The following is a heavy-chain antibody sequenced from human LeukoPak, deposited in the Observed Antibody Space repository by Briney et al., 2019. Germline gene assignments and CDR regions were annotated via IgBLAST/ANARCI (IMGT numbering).Heavy chain of an antibody. Sequence: SQTLSLTCTVSSGSISTFYWSWIRQPPGKGMEWIGNIYYSGNTKQNPFLRSRVTISVDTSKNQFSLKLSSVTAADTAVYFCATAHEYSSTSDHYYYDMDIWGKGTTVTVSS. CDR2: IYYSGNT. V-gene: IGHV4-59*01. CDR3: ATAHEYSSTSDHYYYDMDI. J-gene: IGHJ6*03. CDR1: SGSISTFY. D-gene: IGHD6-6*01.